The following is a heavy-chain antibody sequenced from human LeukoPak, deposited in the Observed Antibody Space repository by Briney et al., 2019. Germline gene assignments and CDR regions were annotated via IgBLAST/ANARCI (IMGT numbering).Heavy chain of an antibody. V-gene: IGHV3-33*01. CDR1: GFTFSSYG. D-gene: IGHD6-13*01. CDR3: ARDLSPWDSSSWSGDY. J-gene: IGHJ4*02. Sequence: GGSLRLSCAASGFTFSSYGMHWVRQAPGKGLEWVAVIWYDGSNKYYADSVKGRFTISRDNSKNTLYLQMNSLRAEDTAVYYCARDLSPWDSSSWSGDYWGQGTLVTVSP. CDR2: IWYDGSNK.